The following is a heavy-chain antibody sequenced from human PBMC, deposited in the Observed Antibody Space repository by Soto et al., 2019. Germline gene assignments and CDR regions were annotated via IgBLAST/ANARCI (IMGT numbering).Heavy chain of an antibody. J-gene: IGHJ6*02. CDR2: IHYSGSI. CDR3: AREDDGGDRDYYGLDV. Sequence: SETLSLTCTVSGGSISYEYYHWTWIRQSPGKGLEWIGYIHYSGSIIYNPSFKSRVTISVDTSKNQFSLQLSSVTAADTAVYFCAREDDGGDRDYYGLDVWGQGTTVTASS. D-gene: IGHD2-21*02. V-gene: IGHV4-30-4*08. CDR1: GGSISYEYYH.